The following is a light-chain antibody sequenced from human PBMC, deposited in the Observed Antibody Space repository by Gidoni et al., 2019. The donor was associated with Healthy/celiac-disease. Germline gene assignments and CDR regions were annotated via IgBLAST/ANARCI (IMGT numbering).Light chain of an antibody. CDR1: QLGDKY. J-gene: IGLJ2*01. CDR2: QDS. Sequence: SYELTQPPSVSVPPGQTASITCSGDQLGDKYACWYQQKPGQSPVLVIYQDSKRPSGIPERFSGSNSGNTATLTISGTQAMDEADYYCQAWDSSTAVFGGGTKLTVL. V-gene: IGLV3-1*01. CDR3: QAWDSSTAV.